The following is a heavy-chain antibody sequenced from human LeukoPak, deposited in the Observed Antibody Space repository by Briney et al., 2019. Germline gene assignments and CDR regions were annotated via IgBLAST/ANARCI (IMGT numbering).Heavy chain of an antibody. CDR1: GFTFSSYS. J-gene: IGHJ4*02. Sequence: GGSLRLSCAASGFTFSSYSMNWVRQAPGKGLEWVSSISSSSSYIYYADSVKGRFTISRDNAKNSPYLQMNSLRAEDTAVYYCARVIVGATPAYYFDYWGQGTLVTVSS. CDR3: ARVIVGATPAYYFDY. V-gene: IGHV3-21*01. D-gene: IGHD1-26*01. CDR2: ISSSSSYI.